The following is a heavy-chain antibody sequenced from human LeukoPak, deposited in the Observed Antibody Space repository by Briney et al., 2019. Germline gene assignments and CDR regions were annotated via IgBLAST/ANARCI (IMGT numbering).Heavy chain of an antibody. CDR3: ARDYCSSTSCYSIFTGFDP. Sequence: GASVKVSCKASGYTFTGYYMHWVRQAPGQGLEWMGWINPNSGGTNYAQKFQGRVTMTRDTSISTAYMELSRLRFDDTAVYYCARDYCSSTSCYSIFTGFDPWGQGTLVTVSS. CDR1: GYTFTGYY. D-gene: IGHD2-2*02. V-gene: IGHV1-2*02. CDR2: INPNSGGT. J-gene: IGHJ5*02.